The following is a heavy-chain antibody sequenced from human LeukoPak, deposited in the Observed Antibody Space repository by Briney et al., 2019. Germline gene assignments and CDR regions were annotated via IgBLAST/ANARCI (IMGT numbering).Heavy chain of an antibody. CDR1: GDNVSSNSAA. V-gene: IGHV6-1*01. CDR3: TRASVTTFTAWDY. CDR2: TYVRATWYN. J-gene: IGHJ4*02. D-gene: IGHD4-17*01. Sequence: SQTLSLTCAISGDNVSSNSAAWNWIRQSPSRGLEWQGRTYVRATWYNDYAVSVKSRITINPDTSKNQFSLHLNSVTPEDTAMYYCTRASVTTFTAWDYWGQGTLVTVSS.